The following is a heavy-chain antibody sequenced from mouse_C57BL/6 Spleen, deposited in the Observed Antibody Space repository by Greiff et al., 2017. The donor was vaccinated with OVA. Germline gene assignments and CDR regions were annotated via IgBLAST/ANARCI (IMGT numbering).Heavy chain of an antibody. CDR2: INHDGSST. CDR3: ARDLGSYSAMDY. D-gene: IGHD2-12*01. Sequence: EVKLMESEGGLVQPGSSMKLSCTASGFTFSDYYMPWVRQVPEKGLEWVANINHDGSSTYYLDSFKSRFIISRDKAKNILYLQMSSLKSEDTATYYCARDLGSYSAMDYWGQGTSVTVSS. J-gene: IGHJ4*01. CDR1: GFTFSDYY. V-gene: IGHV5-16*01.